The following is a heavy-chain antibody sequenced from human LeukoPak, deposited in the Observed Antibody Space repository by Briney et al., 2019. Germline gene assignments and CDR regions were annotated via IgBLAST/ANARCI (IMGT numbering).Heavy chain of an antibody. D-gene: IGHD2-2*02. V-gene: IGHV1-2*02. Sequence: GASVKVSCKASGYSFSGYYIHWVRQAPGQGLEWMGWINPKSGGTQFKENFQGRVTMTRDSSISTAYLELSGLRSDDTAIYYCARADFLYTGLAVATATRYTRMVTWFDPWGQETLVTVSS. CDR3: ARADFLYTGLAVATATRYTRMVTWFDP. CDR2: INPKSGGT. J-gene: IGHJ5*02. CDR1: GYSFSGYY.